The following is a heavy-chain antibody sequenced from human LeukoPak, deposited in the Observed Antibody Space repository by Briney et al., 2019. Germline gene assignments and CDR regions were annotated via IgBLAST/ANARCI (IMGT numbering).Heavy chain of an antibody. CDR2: TESKPYGGTT. D-gene: IGHD2-21*02. V-gene: IGHV3-49*03. Sequence: GGSLRLSCTASGFTLWYYGMSGFRQAPGKGVEWVGFTESKPYGGTTEHAASVKGRFTISRDDSKSIAYLQMNSLKTEDTAVYHCARCGGDCFHFDYWGQGTLVTVSS. CDR3: ARCGGDCFHFDY. CDR1: GFTLWYYG. J-gene: IGHJ4*02.